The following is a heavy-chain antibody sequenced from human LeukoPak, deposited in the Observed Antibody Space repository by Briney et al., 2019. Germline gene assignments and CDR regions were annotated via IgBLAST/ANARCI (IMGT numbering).Heavy chain of an antibody. CDR2: ISAYNGNT. Sequence: ASVKVSCMASGYTFTSYGISWVRPAPGQGLEWMGWISAYNGNTNYAQKLQGRVTMTTDTSTSTAYMELRSLRSDDTAVYYCARDRHYAISPYYYYGMDVWGQGTTVTVSS. CDR1: GYTFTSYG. CDR3: ARDRHYAISPYYYYGMDV. J-gene: IGHJ6*02. V-gene: IGHV1-18*01. D-gene: IGHD2-8*01.